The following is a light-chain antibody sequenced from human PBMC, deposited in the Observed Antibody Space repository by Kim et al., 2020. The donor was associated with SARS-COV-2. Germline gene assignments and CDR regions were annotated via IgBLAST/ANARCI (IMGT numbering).Light chain of an antibody. CDR2: VGTGGIVG. CDR1: SGYSYYK. Sequence: ELTQPPSASASLGASVTLTCTLSSGYSYYKVDLYQQRPGKGPRFVVRVGTGGIVGSEGDAIPDRFSVLGSGLNRFLTIKNIHEGDESDYHCGADHGGGSNFVYFWVFDGGTQLTVL. CDR3: GADHGGGSNFVYFWV. J-gene: IGLJ3*02. V-gene: IGLV9-49*01.